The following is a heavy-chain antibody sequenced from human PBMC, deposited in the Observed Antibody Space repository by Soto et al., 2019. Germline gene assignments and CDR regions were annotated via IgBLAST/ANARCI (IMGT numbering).Heavy chain of an antibody. Sequence: QVQLVQSGAEVKKPGASVKVSCKASGYTFTTYGFSWVRQAPGQGLEWIGWISTYNSNTKYTQKFQGRVTMTTDTSTSTAYMELRSLRSDDTAVYYCARGGHTAILPLDYWGQGTLFTVSS. CDR1: GYTFTTYG. D-gene: IGHD1-26*01. CDR3: ARGGHTAILPLDY. CDR2: ISTYNSNT. V-gene: IGHV1-18*01. J-gene: IGHJ4*02.